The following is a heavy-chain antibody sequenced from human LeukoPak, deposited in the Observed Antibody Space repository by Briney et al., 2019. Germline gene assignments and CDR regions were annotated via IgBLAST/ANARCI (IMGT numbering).Heavy chain of an antibody. CDR1: GYSFTTYW. Sequence: GESLKISCKGSGYSFTTYWIGWVRQMPGKGLEWMGIIYPGDSDTRYSPSFQGQVTISADKSISTAYLQWSSLKASDTAIYYLARPPAYGAGDCYVFDIWGKGKRVTVS. CDR3: ARPPAYGAGDCYVFDI. J-gene: IGHJ3*02. V-gene: IGHV5-51*01. CDR2: IYPGDSDT. D-gene: IGHD2-21*02.